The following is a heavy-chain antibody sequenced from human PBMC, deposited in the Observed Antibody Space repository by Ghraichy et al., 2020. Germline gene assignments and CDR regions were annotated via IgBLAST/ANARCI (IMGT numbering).Heavy chain of an antibody. CDR3: ARDERMDCTNGVCSMRSYYYYGMDV. Sequence: SQTLSLTCAISGDSVSSNSAAWNWIRQSPSRGLEWLGRTYYRSKWYNDYAVSVKSRITINPDTSKNQFSLQLNSVTPEDTAVYYCARDERMDCTNGVCSMRSYYYYGMDVWGQGTTVTVSS. J-gene: IGHJ6*02. CDR2: TYYRSKWYN. D-gene: IGHD2-8*01. V-gene: IGHV6-1*01. CDR1: GDSVSSNSAA.